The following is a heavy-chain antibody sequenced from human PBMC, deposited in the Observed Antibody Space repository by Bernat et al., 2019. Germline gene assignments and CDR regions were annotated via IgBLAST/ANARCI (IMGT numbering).Heavy chain of an antibody. CDR3: ARASSYSGTYETRNYFDS. V-gene: IGHV3-72*01. CDR2: SRNKDKTFTT. CDR1: GFTFSDHY. J-gene: IGHJ4*02. D-gene: IGHD1-26*01. Sequence: EEQLVESGGGLVQPGGSLRLSCAASGFTFSDHYMDWVRQAPGKGLEWVGRSRNKDKTFTTEYAASVTGRFTISRDESKNSLYLQMNSLKTEDTAVYYCARASSYSGTYETRNYFDSWGQGTLVTVSS.